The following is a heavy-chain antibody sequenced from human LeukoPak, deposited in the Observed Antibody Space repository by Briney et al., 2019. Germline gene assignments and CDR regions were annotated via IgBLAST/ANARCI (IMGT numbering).Heavy chain of an antibody. Sequence: PSETLSLTCAVYGGSFIGFHWNWIRQPPGKGLEWIGDINHSGSTNFNPSLKSRVTISVDTSKNQFSLKLSSVTAAGTAVYYCARLYGNYQNYFDYWGQGTLVTVSS. CDR1: GGSFIGFH. CDR2: INHSGST. V-gene: IGHV4-34*01. J-gene: IGHJ4*02. D-gene: IGHD1-7*01. CDR3: ARLYGNYQNYFDY.